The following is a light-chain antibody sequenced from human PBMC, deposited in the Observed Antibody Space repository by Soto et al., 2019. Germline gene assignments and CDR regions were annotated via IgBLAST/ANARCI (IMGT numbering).Light chain of an antibody. Sequence: QSALTQPASVSGSPGQSITISCTGTNSDVGGYNYVSWYQQHPGKAPKLMIYDVSNRPSGVSNRFSGSKSDNTASLTISGLQAEDEADYYCSSYTSSSTRVVFGGGTTLTVL. CDR2: DVS. J-gene: IGLJ2*01. CDR3: SSYTSSSTRVV. CDR1: NSDVGGYNY. V-gene: IGLV2-14*01.